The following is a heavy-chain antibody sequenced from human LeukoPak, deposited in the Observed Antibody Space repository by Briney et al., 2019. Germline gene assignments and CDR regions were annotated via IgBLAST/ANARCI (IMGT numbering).Heavy chain of an antibody. CDR3: ARNYYDGSGYYHFDS. CDR1: GGSLSGYY. V-gene: IGHV4-59*01. J-gene: IGHJ4*02. D-gene: IGHD3-22*01. CDR2: IYYSGIT. Sequence: SETLSLTCTVSGGSLSGYYWSWIRQPPGKGLEWMGYIYYSGITNYNPSLKSRVTISVDMSKNQISLKLSSVTAADTAVYYCARNYYDGSGYYHFDSWGQGTLVTVSS.